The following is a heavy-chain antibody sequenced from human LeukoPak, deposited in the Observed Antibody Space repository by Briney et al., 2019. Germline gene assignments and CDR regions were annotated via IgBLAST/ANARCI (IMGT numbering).Heavy chain of an antibody. D-gene: IGHD1-26*01. J-gene: IGHJ4*02. CDR3: AKAHSVGATSSVDY. CDR2: IRYGGSNK. CDR1: GFTFSSYG. V-gene: IGHV3-30*02. Sequence: GGSLRLSCAASGFTFSSYGMHWVRQAPGKGLEWVAFIRYGGSNKYYADSVKGRFTISRDNSKNTLYLQMNSLRAEDTAVYYCAKAHSVGATSSVDYWGQGTLVTVSS.